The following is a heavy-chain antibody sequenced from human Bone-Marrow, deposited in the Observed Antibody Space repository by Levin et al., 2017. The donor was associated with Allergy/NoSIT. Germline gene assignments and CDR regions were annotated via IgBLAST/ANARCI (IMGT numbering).Heavy chain of an antibody. CDR1: GFTFRSYA. Sequence: GGSLRLSCAASGFTFRSYAISWVRQAPGKGLEWVSGISGRGVNTYYAESVKGRFTVSRDNSKNTLSLQMNRLRVEDTAIYYCARDDWIVGTTTATYFEYWGQGTLVTVSS. CDR2: ISGRGVNT. D-gene: IGHD1-26*01. J-gene: IGHJ4*02. CDR3: ARDDWIVGTTTATYFEY. V-gene: IGHV3-23*01.